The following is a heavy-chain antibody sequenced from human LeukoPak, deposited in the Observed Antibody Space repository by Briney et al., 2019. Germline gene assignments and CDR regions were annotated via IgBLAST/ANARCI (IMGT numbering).Heavy chain of an antibody. D-gene: IGHD2-2*02. CDR2: ISWNSGSI. CDR1: GFTFDDYA. CDR3: AKGYCSSTTCYIDY. J-gene: IGHJ4*02. Sequence: SGGSLRLSCAASGFTFDDYAMHLVRQAPGKGLEWVSGISWNSGSIGYADSVKGRFTISRDNAKNSLYLQMNSLRAEDTALYYCAKGYCSSTTCYIDYWGQGTLVTVSS. V-gene: IGHV3-9*01.